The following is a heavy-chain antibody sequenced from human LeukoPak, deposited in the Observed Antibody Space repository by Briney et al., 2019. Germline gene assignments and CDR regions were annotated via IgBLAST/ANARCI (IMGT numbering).Heavy chain of an antibody. Sequence: SETLSLTCTVSGGSISSYYWSWIRQPPGKGLEWIGYIYTSGSTNYNPSLKSRVIISVDTSKNQFSLKLSSVTAADTAVYYCARTTYYYDSSGENTFDYWGQGTLVTVSS. D-gene: IGHD3-22*01. V-gene: IGHV4-4*09. J-gene: IGHJ4*02. CDR3: ARTTYYYDSSGENTFDY. CDR2: IYTSGST. CDR1: GGSISSYY.